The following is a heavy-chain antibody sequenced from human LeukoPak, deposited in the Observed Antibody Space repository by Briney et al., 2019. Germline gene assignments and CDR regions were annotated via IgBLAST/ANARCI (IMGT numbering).Heavy chain of an antibody. V-gene: IGHV3-21*01. D-gene: IGHD3-16*02. CDR1: GFTFSSYS. CDR2: ISSSSNYI. J-gene: IGHJ4*02. Sequence: GGSLRLSCAASGFTFSSYSMNWVRQAPGKGLEWVSSISSSSNYIYYADSEKGRFTISRDNAKNSLYLQMNSLRAEDTAAYYCARARTITFGGVIDPPDYWGQGTLVTVSS. CDR3: ARARTITFGGVIDPPDY.